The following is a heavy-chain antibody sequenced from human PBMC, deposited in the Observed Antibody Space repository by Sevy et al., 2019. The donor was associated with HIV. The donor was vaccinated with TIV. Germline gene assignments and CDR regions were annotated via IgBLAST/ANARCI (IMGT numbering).Heavy chain of an antibody. Sequence: GGSLRLSCVGSGFIFSNYDMHWVRQRTGKGLEWVASIGTLADTFYPDSVKGRFTISRENAKNSLFLQMNDLRVGDTAVYFSTRHGILPYGSGKAFDIWGRGTTVTVSS. CDR2: IGTLADT. D-gene: IGHD3-10*01. CDR1: GFIFSNYD. V-gene: IGHV3-13*01. J-gene: IGHJ3*02. CDR3: TRHGILPYGSGKAFDI.